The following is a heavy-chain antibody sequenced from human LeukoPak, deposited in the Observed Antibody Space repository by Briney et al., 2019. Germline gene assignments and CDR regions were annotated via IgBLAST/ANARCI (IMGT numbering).Heavy chain of an antibody. CDR3: ARRAGDYSHPYDY. CDR2: IYSGGST. CDR1: GFKFDDYN. Sequence: GGSLRLSCTASGFKFDDYNMSWFRQAPGKGLEWVSFIYSGGSTYYTDSVKGRFTISRDNSKNTLYLQMNSLRAEDTAVYYCARRAGDYSHPYDYWGQGILVTVSS. J-gene: IGHJ4*02. V-gene: IGHV3-53*01. D-gene: IGHD3-22*01.